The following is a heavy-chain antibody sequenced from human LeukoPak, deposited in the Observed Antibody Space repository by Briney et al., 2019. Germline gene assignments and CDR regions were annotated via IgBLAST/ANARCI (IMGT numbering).Heavy chain of an antibody. J-gene: IGHJ4*02. Sequence: SETLSLTCTVSGGSISSSSYYWGWIRQPPGKGLEWIGSIYYSGSTSYNPSLKSRVTISVDTSKNQFSLKLSSVTAADTAVYYCARHDIVVVPAASPTFWGQGTLVTVSS. CDR3: ARHDIVVVPAASPTF. CDR1: GGSISSSSYY. CDR2: IYYSGST. D-gene: IGHD2-2*01. V-gene: IGHV4-39*01.